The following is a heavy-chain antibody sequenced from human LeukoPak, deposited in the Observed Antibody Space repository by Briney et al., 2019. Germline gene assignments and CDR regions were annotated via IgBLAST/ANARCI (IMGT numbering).Heavy chain of an antibody. V-gene: IGHV3-11*04. CDR3: ARALNDAFDI. CDR1: GFTFSDYY. CDR2: ITSSGSAK. J-gene: IGHJ3*02. Sequence: GGSLRLSCAASGFTFSDYYMGWIRQAPGKGLEWISYITSSGSAKYYPDSVKGRLTISRDNAKNSMYLQVNSLRAEDTAVYYCARALNDAFDIWGQGTKVTVSS.